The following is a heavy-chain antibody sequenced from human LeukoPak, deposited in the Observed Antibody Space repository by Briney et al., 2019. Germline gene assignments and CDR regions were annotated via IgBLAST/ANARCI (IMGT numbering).Heavy chain of an antibody. D-gene: IGHD3-3*01. J-gene: IGHJ5*02. CDR3: AKAPFWSGYYVEAAVGWFDP. Sequence: GGSLRLSCAASGFTFSSYAMSWVRQAPGKGLEWVSAISGSGGSTYYADPVKGRFTISRDNSKNTLYLQMNSLRAEDTAVYYCAKAPFWSGYYVEAAVGWFDPWGQGTLVTVSS. CDR2: ISGSGGST. V-gene: IGHV3-23*01. CDR1: GFTFSSYA.